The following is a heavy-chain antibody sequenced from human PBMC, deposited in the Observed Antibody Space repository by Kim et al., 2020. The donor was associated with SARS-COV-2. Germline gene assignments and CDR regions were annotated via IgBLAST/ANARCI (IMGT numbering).Heavy chain of an antibody. CDR3: TTDLSRRLTLVRGPDAFDI. CDR2: IKSKTDGGTI. J-gene: IGHJ3*02. V-gene: IGHV3-15*01. CDR1: GFSFSNAW. D-gene: IGHD3-10*01. Sequence: GGSLRLSCAASGFSFSNAWMSWVRQAPGKGLEWVGRIKSKTDGGTIEYAAPVKGRFTISRDDSKNTLYLQMNTLSTEDAAVYYCTTDLSRRLTLVRGPDAFDIWGQGTMVTVSS.